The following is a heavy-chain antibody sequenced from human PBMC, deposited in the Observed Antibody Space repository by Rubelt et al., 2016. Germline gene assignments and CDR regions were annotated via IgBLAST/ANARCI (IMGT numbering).Heavy chain of an antibody. CDR3: ARGIRAILYYGMDV. D-gene: IGHD3-3*02. CDR2: LNHSGST. CDR1: GGSFSGYY. V-gene: IGHV4-34*01. Sequence: QVQLQQWGAGLLKPSETLSLTCAVYGGSFSGYYWSWLRQPPGKGLEWIGELNHSGSTNYNPSLKIRVTRSVDTSKNQFSLKLSSVTAADTAAYYCARGIRAILYYGMDVWGQGTTVTVSS. J-gene: IGHJ6*02.